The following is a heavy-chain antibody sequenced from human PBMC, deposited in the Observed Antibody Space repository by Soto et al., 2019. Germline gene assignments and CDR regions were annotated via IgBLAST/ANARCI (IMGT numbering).Heavy chain of an antibody. V-gene: IGHV1-69*13. D-gene: IGHD3-22*01. J-gene: IGHJ5*02. CDR2: IIPIFGTA. CDR3: ARGSYDSSGYYWFDP. CDR1: GGTFSSYA. Sequence: ASVKVSCKASGGTFSSYAISWVREAPGQGLEWMGGIIPIFGTANYAQKFQGRVTITADESTSTAYMELSSLRSEDTAVYYCARGSYDSSGYYWFDPWGQGTLVTVSS.